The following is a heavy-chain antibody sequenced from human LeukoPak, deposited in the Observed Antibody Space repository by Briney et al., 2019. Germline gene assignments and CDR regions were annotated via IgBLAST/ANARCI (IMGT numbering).Heavy chain of an antibody. V-gene: IGHV3-15*01. J-gene: IGHJ3*02. CDR1: GFTVSSNY. CDR3: TTAFGLVVPAANLRAFDI. Sequence: IPGESLRLSCAASGFTVSSNYMSWVRQAPGKGLEWVGRIKSKTDGGTTDYAAPVKGRFTISRDDSKNTLYLQMNSLKTEDTAVYYCTTAFGLVVPAANLRAFDIWGQGTMVTVSS. D-gene: IGHD2-2*01. CDR2: IKSKTDGGTT.